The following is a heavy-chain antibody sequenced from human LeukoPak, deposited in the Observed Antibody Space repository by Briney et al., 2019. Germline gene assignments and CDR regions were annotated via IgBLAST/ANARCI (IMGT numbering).Heavy chain of an antibody. Sequence: SETLSLTCTVSGGSISSYYWSWIRQPPGKGLEWIGYIYYSGSTNYNPSLKSRVTISVDTSKNHFSLKLSSVTAADTAVYYCARANNPLQLDYWGQGTLVTVSS. CDR1: GGSISSYY. CDR3: ARANNPLQLDY. CDR2: IYYSGST. J-gene: IGHJ4*02. V-gene: IGHV4-59*01.